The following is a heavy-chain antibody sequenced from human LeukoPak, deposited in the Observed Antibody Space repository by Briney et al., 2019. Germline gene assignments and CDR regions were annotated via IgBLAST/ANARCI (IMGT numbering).Heavy chain of an antibody. CDR2: IIPIFGTA. V-gene: IGHV1-69*06. D-gene: IGHD7-27*01. Sequence: ASVKVSCKASGGTFSSYAISWVRQAPGQGLEWMGGIIPIFGTANYARKFQGRVTITADKSTSTAYMELSSLRSEDTAVYYCARDLGMRDLDYWGQGTLVTVSS. CDR3: ARDLGMRDLDY. J-gene: IGHJ4*02. CDR1: GGTFSSYA.